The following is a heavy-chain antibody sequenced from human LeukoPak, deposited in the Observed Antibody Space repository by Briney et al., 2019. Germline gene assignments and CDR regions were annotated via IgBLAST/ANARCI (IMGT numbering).Heavy chain of an antibody. D-gene: IGHD3-16*01. CDR1: GDSLTTNSYW. Sequence: SETLSLTCSISGDSLTTNSYWWGWIRQSPGEGLEWIGTIYSSGNSYYNPSIKTRATISPDTSKNQYSLRLTSVTDADAAICDCARRGIWDLQIGNWFDPWGQGILVIVSS. J-gene: IGHJ5*02. V-gene: IGHV4-39*01. CDR2: IYSSGNS. CDR3: ARRGIWDLQIGNWFDP.